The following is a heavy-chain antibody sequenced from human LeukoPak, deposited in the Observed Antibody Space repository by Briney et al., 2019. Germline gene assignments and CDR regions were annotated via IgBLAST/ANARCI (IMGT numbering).Heavy chain of an antibody. CDR2: IYYSEST. CDR3: ARVWSPLGYCSSTSCYGLYYFDY. J-gene: IGHJ4*02. D-gene: IGHD2-2*01. CDR1: SGSIRSSSYY. V-gene: IGHV4-39*07. Sequence: SETLSLTCTVSSGSIRSSSYYWGWIRQPPGKGLEWIGNIYYSESTYYNPSLKSRVTISLDTSKNQFSLKLSSVTAADTAVYYCARVWSPLGYCSSTSCYGLYYFDYWGQGTLVTVSS.